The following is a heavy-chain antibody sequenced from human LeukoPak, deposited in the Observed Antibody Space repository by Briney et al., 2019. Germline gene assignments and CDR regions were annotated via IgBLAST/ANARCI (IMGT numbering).Heavy chain of an antibody. V-gene: IGHV1-69*05. CDR2: IIPLFGTT. D-gene: IGHD6-25*01. CDR3: ERAGGRTPYSSVPLYYFDN. J-gene: IGHJ4*02. Sequence: SVKVSCKASGDTFSRYAISWVPQAPGQGLEWVGEIIPLFGTTNYTQNLRGRDTIPTDKSPSTPYMDLGTPSSEHTGVYYCERAGGRTPYSSVPLYYFDNSGEGTL. CDR1: GDTFSRYA.